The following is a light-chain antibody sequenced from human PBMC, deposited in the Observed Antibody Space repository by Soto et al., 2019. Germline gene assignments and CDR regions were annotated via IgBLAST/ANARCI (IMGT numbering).Light chain of an antibody. CDR3: SSSTNTNTPVI. J-gene: IGLJ2*01. V-gene: IGLV2-14*01. CDR2: EGT. CDR1: NSDIGRYKF. Sequence: QSALTQPASVSGSPGQSITISCTGTNSDIGRYKFVYWFQQHPGKAPKLMIFEGTNRPSGVSNRFSGSKSGNTASLTISGLQAEDEAIYFCSSSTNTNTPVIFGGGTKLTVL.